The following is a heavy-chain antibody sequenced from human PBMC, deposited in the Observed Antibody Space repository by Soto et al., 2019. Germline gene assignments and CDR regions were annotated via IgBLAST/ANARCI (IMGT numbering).Heavy chain of an antibody. CDR3: ARSVAVAGLHY. CDR1: GFTLSSYS. J-gene: IGHJ4*02. CDR2: ISYDGNKK. Sequence: QVQLVESGGGVVQPGRPLRLSCAASGFTLSSYSMHWFRQAPGKGLEWVGVISYDGNKKYYRDSVKGRFSISRDTSNNTVHLQMNSLRPEDTAVYYCARSVAVAGLHYWGQGTLVTVSS. V-gene: IGHV3-30-3*01. D-gene: IGHD6-19*01.